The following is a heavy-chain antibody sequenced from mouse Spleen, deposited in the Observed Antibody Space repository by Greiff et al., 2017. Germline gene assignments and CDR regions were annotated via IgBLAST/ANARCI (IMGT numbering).Heavy chain of an antibody. Sequence: QVQLKESGPGLVQPSQSLSITCTVSGFSLSSYGVHWVRQSPGKGLEWLGVIWSGGSTDYNAAFISRLSISKYNSKSQVFFKMNSLQADDTAIYYCARHRTDFYAMDYWGQGTSVTVSS. D-gene: IGHD2-13*01. CDR2: IWSGGST. V-gene: IGHV2-2*01. CDR1: GFSLSSYG. J-gene: IGHJ4*01. CDR3: ARHRTDFYAMDY.